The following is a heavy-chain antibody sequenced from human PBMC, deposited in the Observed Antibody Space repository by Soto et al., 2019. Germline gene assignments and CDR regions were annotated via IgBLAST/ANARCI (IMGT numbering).Heavy chain of an antibody. D-gene: IGHD4-17*01. J-gene: IGHJ4*02. CDR1: GGSVTSDEGY. CDR3: ATESGSTYGYFDY. Sequence: KTSETLSLTCTASGGSVTSDEGYWSWIRQSPGKGLEWIGYISNSGSTGYNPSLKTRLSMSVDRSKNQFTLRLTSVTAADTAVYFCATESGSTYGYFDYWGQGTQVTVSS. CDR2: ISNSGST. V-gene: IGHV4-30-4*01.